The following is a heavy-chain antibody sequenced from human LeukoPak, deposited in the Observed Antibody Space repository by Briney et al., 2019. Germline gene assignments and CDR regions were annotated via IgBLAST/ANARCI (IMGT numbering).Heavy chain of an antibody. Sequence: PGRSLRLSCAASGFRFDDYGMHWVRQGPGKGLEWVAGINWDSARMDYADSVQGRFIISRDNAKKFLYLQMNSLRLEDTASYYCARDAYGMDVWGQGTTVTVSS. CDR2: INWDSARM. J-gene: IGHJ6*02. V-gene: IGHV3-9*01. CDR1: GFRFDDYG. CDR3: ARDAYGMDV.